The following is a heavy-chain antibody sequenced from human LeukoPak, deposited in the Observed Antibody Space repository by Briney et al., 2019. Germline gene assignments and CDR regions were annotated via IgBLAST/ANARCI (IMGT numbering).Heavy chain of an antibody. CDR2: ISGGADSA. Sequence: PGGSLRLSCAASGFTFSSYAMNWVPKAPGKGLEWVSAISGGADSAYYADSVKGRFTISRDNSKNTLYLQMNSLRVEDTAVYYCAKGSSWHRLDMWGQGTMVTVSS. V-gene: IGHV3-23*01. J-gene: IGHJ3*02. D-gene: IGHD6-13*01. CDR1: GFTFSSYA. CDR3: AKGSSWHRLDM.